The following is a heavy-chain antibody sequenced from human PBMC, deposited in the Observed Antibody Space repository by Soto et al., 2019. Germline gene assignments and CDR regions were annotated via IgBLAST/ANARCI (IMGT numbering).Heavy chain of an antibody. J-gene: IGHJ4*02. CDR3: ARAGTVSPYYFDN. CDR2: IWYDGSEK. D-gene: IGHD3-10*01. Sequence: LRLSCAASGFTFSSYGMHWVRQAPGKGLEWVAVIWYDGSEKYYADSVKGRFTISRDNSKNTLYLQMNSLRAEDTAVYYCARAGTVSPYYFDNWGQGTLVTVSS. V-gene: IGHV3-33*01. CDR1: GFTFSSYG.